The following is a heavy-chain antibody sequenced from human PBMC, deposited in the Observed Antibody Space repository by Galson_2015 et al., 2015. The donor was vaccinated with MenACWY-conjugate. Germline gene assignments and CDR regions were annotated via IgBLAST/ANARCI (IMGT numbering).Heavy chain of an antibody. V-gene: IGHV3-64D*06. CDR1: GITFSTHG. D-gene: IGHD6-19*01. J-gene: IGHJ3*02. CDR2: ITSDGEST. Sequence: SLRLSCATSGITFSTHGMHWVRQAPGKGLEYVSAITSDGESTFYADSVKGRFTFSRDNSKNTLYLLMTSLGPEDTAVYYCVVGGQWPVDAFDIWGRGTMVTVSS. CDR3: VVGGQWPVDAFDI.